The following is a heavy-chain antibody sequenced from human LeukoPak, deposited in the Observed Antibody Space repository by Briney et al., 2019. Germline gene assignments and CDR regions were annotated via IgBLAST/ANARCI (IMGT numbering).Heavy chain of an antibody. D-gene: IGHD1-26*01. CDR1: GGSISSGDYY. Sequence: SETLSLTCTVSGGSISSGDYYWSWIRQPAGKGLEWIGYIYYSGSTYYNPSLKSRVTISVDTSKNQFSLKLSSVTAADTAVYYCASHYSGSYSFDYWGQGTLVTVSS. J-gene: IGHJ4*02. V-gene: IGHV4-30-4*01. CDR3: ASHYSGSYSFDY. CDR2: IYYSGST.